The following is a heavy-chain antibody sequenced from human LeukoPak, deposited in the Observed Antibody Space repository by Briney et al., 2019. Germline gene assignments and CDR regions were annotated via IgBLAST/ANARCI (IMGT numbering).Heavy chain of an antibody. D-gene: IGHD2-2*02. CDR1: DYSINSGYY. V-gene: IGHV4-38-2*02. CDR3: ARSPNIVVVPAAIAFDY. J-gene: IGHJ4*02. Sequence: SETLSLTCTVSDYSINSGYYWGWIRQPPGKGLEWIGSIYHSGSTYYNPSLKSQVTISVDTSKNQFSLNLSSVTAADTAVYYCARSPNIVVVPAAIAFDYWGQGTLVTVSS. CDR2: IYHSGST.